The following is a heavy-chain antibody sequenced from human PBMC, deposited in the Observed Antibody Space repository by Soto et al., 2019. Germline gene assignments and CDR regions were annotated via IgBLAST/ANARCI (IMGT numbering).Heavy chain of an antibody. V-gene: IGHV4-61*02. J-gene: IGHJ5*02. D-gene: IGHD3-10*01. Sequence: PSETLSLTCTVSGGSISSSSYYLGWIRQPAGKGLEWIGRIYTSGSTNYNPSLKSRVTMSVDTSKNQFSLKLSSVTAADTAVYYCARVVVFGSGSYYTGVDYNWFDPWGQGTLVTVSS. CDR2: IYTSGST. CDR3: ARVVVFGSGSYYTGVDYNWFDP. CDR1: GGSISSSSYY.